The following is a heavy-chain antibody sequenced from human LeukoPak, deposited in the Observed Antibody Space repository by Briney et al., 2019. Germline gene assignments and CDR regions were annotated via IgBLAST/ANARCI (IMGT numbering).Heavy chain of an antibody. CDR1: GFTITAYA. J-gene: IGHJ3*02. CDR3: AKDPNGDYVGAFDT. Sequence: GGSLRLSCAASGFTITAYAMSWVRQSPGKGLEWVSGIGITSEYIHYADSVKGRFTISRDNSKNTVYLEMTSLRAEDAAVYYCAKDPNGDYVGAFDTWGQGTMVIVSS. D-gene: IGHD4-17*01. V-gene: IGHV3-23*01. CDR2: IGITSEYI.